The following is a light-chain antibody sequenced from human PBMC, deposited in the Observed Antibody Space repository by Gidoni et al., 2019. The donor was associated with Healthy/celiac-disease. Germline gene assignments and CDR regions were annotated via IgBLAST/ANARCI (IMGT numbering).Light chain of an antibody. Sequence: DIQMTQSPSSLSASVGDRVTIICRASQSISSYLNWYQQKPGKAPKLLIYAASSLQSGVPSRFSGSGSGTDFTLTISSLQPEDFATYYCQQSYSTPDFTFXPXTKVDIK. CDR2: AAS. J-gene: IGKJ3*01. V-gene: IGKV1-39*01. CDR3: QQSYSTPDFT. CDR1: QSISSY.